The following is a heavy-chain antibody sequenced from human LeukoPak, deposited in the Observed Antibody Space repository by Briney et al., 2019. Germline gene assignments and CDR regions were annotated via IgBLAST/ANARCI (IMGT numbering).Heavy chain of an antibody. V-gene: IGHV1-69*06. Sequence: ASVKVSCKASGGTFSSYAISWVRQAPGQGLEWMGGIIPIFGTANYAQKFQGRVTITADKSTSTAYMELSSPRSEDTAVYYCAGAGAYCSSTSCWGSFDPWGQGTLVTVSS. CDR2: IIPIFGTA. CDR1: GGTFSSYA. J-gene: IGHJ5*02. CDR3: AGAGAYCSSTSCWGSFDP. D-gene: IGHD2-2*01.